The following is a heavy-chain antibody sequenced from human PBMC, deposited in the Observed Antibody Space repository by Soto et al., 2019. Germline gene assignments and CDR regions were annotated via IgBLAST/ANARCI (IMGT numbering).Heavy chain of an antibody. J-gene: IGHJ4*02. V-gene: IGHV3-23*01. Sequence: GGSLRLSCAASGFTFSSYAMGWVRQGPGQGLEWVAVVSIGGSTHYADSVRGRFTISRDNSKNTLSLQMNSLTAEDTAVYFCAKRRGAGGHFDYWGQGALVTVAS. D-gene: IGHD2-15*01. CDR2: VSIGGST. CDR1: GFTFSSYA. CDR3: AKRRGAGGHFDY.